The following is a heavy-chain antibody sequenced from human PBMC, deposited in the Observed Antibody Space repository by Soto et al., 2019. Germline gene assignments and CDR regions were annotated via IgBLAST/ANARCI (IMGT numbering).Heavy chain of an antibody. Sequence: SETLSLTCAVSGASISSGDYSWSWVRQPPGKGLEWIGHIHHGGTPYYKASLKSRVTISQDRSKNQFSLSLSSVTAADTAMYFCARVAYSGFESFFDSWGQGITVTVSS. CDR3: ARVAYSGFESFFDS. CDR1: GASISSGDYS. CDR2: IHHGGTP. D-gene: IGHD5-12*01. J-gene: IGHJ4*02. V-gene: IGHV4-30-2*01.